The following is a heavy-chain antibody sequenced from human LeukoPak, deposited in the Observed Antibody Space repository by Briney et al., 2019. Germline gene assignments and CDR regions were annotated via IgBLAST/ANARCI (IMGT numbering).Heavy chain of an antibody. CDR1: GFTFYTYA. Sequence: GGSLRLPCAASGFTFYTYAMNWVRQAPGKGLQWVAAISGSGGTTYYADSVKGRFTISRDNSKNTVYLQLSSLRAEDTAVYYCAKDPSDFLVDCWGQGTLVTVSS. J-gene: IGHJ4*02. V-gene: IGHV3-23*01. CDR2: ISGSGGTT. D-gene: IGHD2-21*02. CDR3: AKDPSDFLVDC.